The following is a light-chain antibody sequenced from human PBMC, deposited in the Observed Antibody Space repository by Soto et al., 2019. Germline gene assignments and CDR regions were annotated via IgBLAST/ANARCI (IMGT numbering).Light chain of an antibody. J-gene: IGKJ2*01. CDR2: DAA. CDR1: QSVTNY. CDR3: LQRSSWPYT. Sequence: EIVLTQSPATLPLSPGERASLSCRASQSVTNYLAWYQQKPGQPPRLLIYDAASRAPGIPVRFSASGSGTDFTLTISSLEPEDFAVYYCLQRSSWPYTFGQGTKLEIK. V-gene: IGKV3-11*01.